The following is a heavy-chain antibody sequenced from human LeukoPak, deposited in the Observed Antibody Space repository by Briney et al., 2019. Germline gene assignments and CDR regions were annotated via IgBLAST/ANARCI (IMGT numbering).Heavy chain of an antibody. CDR3: AKTTRDGLGGYYFMDV. V-gene: IGHV3-23*01. CDR1: GFTVSSNY. CDR2: ISGSGGST. J-gene: IGHJ6*03. D-gene: IGHD2-15*01. Sequence: GSLRLSCAASGFTVSSNYMSWVRQAPGKGLEWVSFISGSGGSTYYADSVKGRFTISRDNSKNKLYVQMNSLRAEDTAVYYCAKTTRDGLGGYYFMDVWGKGTTVTVSS.